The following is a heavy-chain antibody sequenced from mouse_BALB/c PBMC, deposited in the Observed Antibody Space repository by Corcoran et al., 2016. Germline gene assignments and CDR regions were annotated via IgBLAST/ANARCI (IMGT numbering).Heavy chain of an antibody. V-gene: IGHV1S34*01. CDR3: ARSGYDEWYFDV. J-gene: IGHJ1*01. CDR1: GYSFTGYY. CDR2: ISCYNGAT. Sequence: LVKTGASVKISCKASGYSFTGYYMHWVKQSHGKSLEWIGYISCYNGATSYNQKFKGKATYTVDKSSSTAYMQFNSLTSEDSAVYYCARSGYDEWYFDVLGAGTTVTVSS. D-gene: IGHD2-2*01.